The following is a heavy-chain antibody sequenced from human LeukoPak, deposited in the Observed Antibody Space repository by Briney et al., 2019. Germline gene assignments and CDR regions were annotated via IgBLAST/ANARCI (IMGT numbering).Heavy chain of an antibody. V-gene: IGHV3-7*01. J-gene: IGHJ4*02. CDR3: ARDSGCSGGSCAGGFGY. Sequence: PGGSLRLSCAASGFTFSNYWMAWVRQAPGRGLEWVASIKPDGSVIYYGDSVKGRFTLSRDNTKNALHLQMNSLRAEDTAVYYCARDSGCSGGSCAGGFGYWGQGTLVTVSS. D-gene: IGHD2-15*01. CDR2: IKPDGSVI. CDR1: GFTFSNYW.